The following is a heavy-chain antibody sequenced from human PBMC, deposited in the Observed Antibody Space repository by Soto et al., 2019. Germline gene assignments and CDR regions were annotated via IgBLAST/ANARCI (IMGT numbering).Heavy chain of an antibody. V-gene: IGHV3-21*01. CDR1: GXTFSSYS. Sequence: GSLRLSCAASGXTFSSYSMNWVRRAPGKGLEWVSSISSSSSYIYYADSVKGRFTISRDNAKNSLYLQMNSLRAEDTAVYYCARVDYGSGSYLAYWGQGTLVTVSS. CDR3: ARVDYGSGSYLAY. CDR2: ISSSSSYI. D-gene: IGHD3-10*01. J-gene: IGHJ4*02.